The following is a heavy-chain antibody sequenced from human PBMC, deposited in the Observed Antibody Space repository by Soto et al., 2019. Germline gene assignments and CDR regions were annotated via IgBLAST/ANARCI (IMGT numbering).Heavy chain of an antibody. CDR2: IIPISGTA. J-gene: IGHJ6*02. D-gene: IGHD2-2*01. Sequence: QVQLVQSGAEVKEPGSSVKVSCKASGGTFSSYAISWVRQAPGQGLEWMAGIIPISGTANYAQKFHGRVTITADESTSTAYMELSSLRSEDTAVYYCARSQGSSTSLEIYYYYYYGMDVWGQGTTVTVSS. CDR3: ARSQGSSTSLEIYYYYYYGMDV. CDR1: GGTFSSYA. V-gene: IGHV1-69*01.